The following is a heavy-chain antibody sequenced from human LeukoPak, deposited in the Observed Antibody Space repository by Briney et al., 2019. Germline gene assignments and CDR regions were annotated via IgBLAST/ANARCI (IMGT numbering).Heavy chain of an antibody. CDR3: AREMWFGEPPLDY. J-gene: IGHJ4*02. CDR2: ISSSSNTI. D-gene: IGHD3-10*01. CDR1: GFSLSSYS. Sequence: PGGSLRLSCAASGFSLSSYSMDWFRQTPGKGLEWISYISSSSNTIYYADSVEGRFTISRDNAKNALYLQMNSLKPEDTAVYYCAREMWFGEPPLDYWGQGTLVTVSS. V-gene: IGHV3-48*01.